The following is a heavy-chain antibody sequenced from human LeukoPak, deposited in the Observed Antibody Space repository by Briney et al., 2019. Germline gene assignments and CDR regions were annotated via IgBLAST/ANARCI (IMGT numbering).Heavy chain of an antibody. CDR3: AYQVGATTFDY. V-gene: IGHV3-23*01. J-gene: IGHJ4*02. D-gene: IGHD1-26*01. Sequence: GSLRLSCAASGFTFSSYAMSWVRQAPGKGLEWVSAISGSGGSTYYADSVKGWFTISRDNSKNTLYLQMNSLGAEDTAVYYCAYQVGATTFDYWGQGTLVTVSS. CDR2: ISGSGGST. CDR1: GFTFSSYA.